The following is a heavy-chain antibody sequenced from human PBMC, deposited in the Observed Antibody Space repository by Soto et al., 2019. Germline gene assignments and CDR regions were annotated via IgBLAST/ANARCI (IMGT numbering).Heavy chain of an antibody. CDR2: INGYNGNT. D-gene: IGHD3-16*01. CDR1: GYTFTRSG. J-gene: IGHJ6*02. V-gene: IGHV1-18*01. CDR3: ARMGDVPYYYYGMDV. Sequence: QVQLVQSVAEVKKPGASVKVSCKASGYTFTRSGISWVRKAPGQGLEWMGWINGYNGNTNYAQKFQGRITMTTDTPTSTAYMELRSLRSDDTAVYYCARMGDVPYYYYGMDVWGQGTTVIVSS.